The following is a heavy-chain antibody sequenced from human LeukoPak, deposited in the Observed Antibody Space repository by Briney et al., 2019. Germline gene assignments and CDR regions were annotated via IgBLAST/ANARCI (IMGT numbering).Heavy chain of an antibody. CDR1: GYTFTTYA. Sequence: ASVNVSCKASGYTFTTYALNWVRQAPGQGLEWMGWINTNTGNPTYAQVFTGRFVFSVDTSVSTAYLQLSSLKAEDTAVYYCARGVEDTGEYWGQGTLVTVSS. J-gene: IGHJ4*02. CDR2: INTNTGNP. V-gene: IGHV7-4-1*02. CDR3: ARGVEDTGEY. D-gene: IGHD2-15*01.